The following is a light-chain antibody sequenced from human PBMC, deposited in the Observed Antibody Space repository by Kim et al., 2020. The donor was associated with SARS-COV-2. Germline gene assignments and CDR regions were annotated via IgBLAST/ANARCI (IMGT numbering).Light chain of an antibody. CDR2: KTS. J-gene: IGKJ5*01. CDR1: QSFSSW. CDR3: QQYNNFPLT. Sequence: IQMTQSPSTLSASVGDRVTITCRASQSFSSWLAWYQQKPGKVPKLLIYKTSILENGVPSRFSGSGSGTEFNLTTSSLQPDDFATYLFQQYNNFPLTFGPGKRLEIK. V-gene: IGKV1-5*03.